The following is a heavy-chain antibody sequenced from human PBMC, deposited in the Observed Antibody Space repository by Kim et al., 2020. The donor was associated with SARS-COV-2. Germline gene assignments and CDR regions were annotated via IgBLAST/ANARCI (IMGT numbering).Heavy chain of an antibody. D-gene: IGHD3-10*01. CDR3: ARLGGSGSSNWFDP. J-gene: IGHJ5*02. Sequence: NPSVKSRFTISLDTSKNQFSLKLSSVTAADTAVYYCARLGGSGSSNWFDPWGQGTLVTVSS. V-gene: IGHV4-31*02.